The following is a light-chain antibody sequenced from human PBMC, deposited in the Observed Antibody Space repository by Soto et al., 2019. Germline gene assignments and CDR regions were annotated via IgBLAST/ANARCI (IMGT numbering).Light chain of an antibody. Sequence: EIVMTQSPATLSVSPGERATLSCRASQSVGTNLAWYQQKPGQAPRLLIHAASTRATGIPARFSGSGSGTEFTLTISSLQSEDFAVYYCQQYNNWPRITFGPGTKVDIK. J-gene: IGKJ3*01. CDR3: QQYNNWPRIT. V-gene: IGKV3-15*01. CDR1: QSVGTN. CDR2: AAS.